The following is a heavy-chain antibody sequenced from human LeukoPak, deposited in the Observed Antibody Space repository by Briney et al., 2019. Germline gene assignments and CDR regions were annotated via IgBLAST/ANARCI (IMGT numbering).Heavy chain of an antibody. CDR3: ARASNAVDYYYYYMDV. Sequence: SVKLSCKASGGTFSSYAISWVRQAPGQGLEWMGGIIPIFGTANYAEKFEGRVTITTDESTSTAYMELSSQRSEDTAVYYCARASNAVDYYYYYMDVWGKGTTVTVSS. J-gene: IGHJ6*03. V-gene: IGHV1-69*05. CDR1: GGTFSSYA. CDR2: IIPIFGTA.